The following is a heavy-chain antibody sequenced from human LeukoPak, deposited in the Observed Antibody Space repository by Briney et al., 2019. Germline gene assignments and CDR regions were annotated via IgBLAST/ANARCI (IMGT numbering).Heavy chain of an antibody. V-gene: IGHV4-39*01. CDR2: IYYSGST. J-gene: IGHJ6*03. Sequence: SETLSLTCTVSGGSISSGSYYWSWIRQPAGKGLEWIGSIYYSGSTYYNPSLKSRVTISVDTSKNQFSLKLSSVTAADTAVYYCARQPAMVRGVRRYYYYMDVWGKGTTVTISS. D-gene: IGHD3-10*01. CDR1: GGSISSGSYY. CDR3: ARQPAMVRGVRRYYYYMDV.